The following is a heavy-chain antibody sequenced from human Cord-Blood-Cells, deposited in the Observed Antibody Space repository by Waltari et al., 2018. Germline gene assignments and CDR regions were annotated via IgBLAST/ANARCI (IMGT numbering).Heavy chain of an antibody. J-gene: IGHJ4*02. CDR2: IIPSVGKE. D-gene: IGHD6-13*01. Sequence: QVQLVQSGAEVKKPGSSVKVSCKASGGTFSSYAISWVRQAPGQGLEWMGGIIPSVGKENHAQKVQGRVTMTEDKATSTAYMELSSRRSEDTAVYYWARGIPHSWYIFDYWGQGTLVTVSS. CDR3: ARGIPHSWYIFDY. CDR1: GGTFSSYA. V-gene: IGHV1-69*06.